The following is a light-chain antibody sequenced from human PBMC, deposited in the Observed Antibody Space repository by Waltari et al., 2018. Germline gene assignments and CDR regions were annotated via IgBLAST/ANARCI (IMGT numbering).Light chain of an antibody. J-gene: IGKJ2*01. V-gene: IGKV3-15*01. Sequence: ILMTKSPVALSVSSGERVTLTCRASQNVSDNLAWYQQRPGQAPELLIYRVSIRSPGVPDRFSGGGSATQFTLTINSLQSSDSAVYYCQQYMNWPPGYTFGQGTKVEIK. CDR2: RVS. CDR3: QQYMNWPPGYT. CDR1: QNVSDN.